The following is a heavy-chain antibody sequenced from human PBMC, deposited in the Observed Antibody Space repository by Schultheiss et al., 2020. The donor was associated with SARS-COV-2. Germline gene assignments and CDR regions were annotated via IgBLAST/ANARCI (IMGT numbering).Heavy chain of an antibody. Sequence: GSLRLSCKGSGYSFTSYWIGWVRQMPGKGLEWMGIIYPGDSDTRYSPSFQGQVTISADKSIDTAYLQWGSLKASDSAVYYCARHDTAMVYPYYYYGMDVWGQGTTVTVSS. J-gene: IGHJ6*02. D-gene: IGHD5-18*01. V-gene: IGHV5-51*01. CDR3: ARHDTAMVYPYYYYGMDV. CDR2: IYPGDSDT. CDR1: GYSFTSYW.